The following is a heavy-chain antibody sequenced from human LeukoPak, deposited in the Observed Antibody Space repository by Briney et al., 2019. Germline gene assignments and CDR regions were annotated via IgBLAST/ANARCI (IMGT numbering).Heavy chain of an antibody. CDR3: ARRNAAEAFDL. CDR1: GYSISSGHW. Sequence: PSGTLSLTCAVSGYSISSGHWWSWVRQPPGKGLEWIGEIHHGGSTNYNPSLKSRVTISVDTSKNQFSLKLSSVTAADTAVYYCARRNAAEAFDLWGQGTLVTVSS. CDR2: IHHGGST. V-gene: IGHV4-4*02. J-gene: IGHJ3*01.